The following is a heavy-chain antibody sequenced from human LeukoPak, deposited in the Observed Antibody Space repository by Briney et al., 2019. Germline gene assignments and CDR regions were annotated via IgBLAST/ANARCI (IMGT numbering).Heavy chain of an antibody. CDR2: IYSTGGT. CDR1: GGSFSGYY. J-gene: IGHJ4*02. V-gene: IGHV4-59*10. Sequence: PSETLSLTCAVYGGSFSGYYWSWIRQPAGKGLEWIGRIYSTGGTNYNPSLQSRVTMSIDTSKNQFFLRLTSVTAADTAVYYCARAGYSYLANYFDYWGQGTLVTVSS. CDR3: ARAGYSYLANYFDY. D-gene: IGHD5-18*01.